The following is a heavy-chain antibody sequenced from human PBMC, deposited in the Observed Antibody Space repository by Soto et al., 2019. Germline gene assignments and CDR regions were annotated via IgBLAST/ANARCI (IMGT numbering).Heavy chain of an antibody. V-gene: IGHV4-4*02. CDR2: IYHSGST. J-gene: IGHJ3*02. D-gene: IGHD4-17*01. CDR1: GGSISSSNW. Sequence: QVQLQESGPGLVKPSGTLSLTCGVSGGSISSSNWWSWVRQPPGKGLEWIGEIYHSGSTNYNPSLKSRVTISIDKSKDQFSLKLSSVTAADTAVYYCGRVYGDYVSAFDIWGQGTMVNVSS. CDR3: GRVYGDYVSAFDI.